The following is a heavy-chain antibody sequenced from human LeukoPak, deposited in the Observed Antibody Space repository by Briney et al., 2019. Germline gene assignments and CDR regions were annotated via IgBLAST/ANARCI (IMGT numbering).Heavy chain of an antibody. CDR1: GFTFSNYA. V-gene: IGHV3-23*01. CDR2: ISGSGFST. CDR3: AKDYYYDSSGYYYGSDAFDI. J-gene: IGHJ3*02. Sequence: GGSLRLSCAASGFTFSNYAMSWVRQAPGKGLEWVSAISGSGFSTYYADSVKGRFTISRDNSKNTLYLQMNSLRAEDTAVYYCAKDYYYDSSGYYYGSDAFDIWGQGTMVTVSS. D-gene: IGHD3-22*01.